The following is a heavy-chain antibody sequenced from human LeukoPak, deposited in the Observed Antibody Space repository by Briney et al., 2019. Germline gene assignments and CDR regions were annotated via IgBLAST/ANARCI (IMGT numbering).Heavy chain of an antibody. V-gene: IGHV4-39*07. J-gene: IGHJ3*02. D-gene: IGHD6-13*01. CDR2: IYYSGST. CDR1: GGSISSSSYY. Sequence: ETLSLTCTVSGGSISSSSYYWGWIRQPPGKGLEWIGSIYYSGSTYYNPSLKSRVTISVDTSKNQFSLKLRSVTAADTAVYYCARDEGAAAGRAFDIWGQGTMVTVSS. CDR3: ARDEGAAAGRAFDI.